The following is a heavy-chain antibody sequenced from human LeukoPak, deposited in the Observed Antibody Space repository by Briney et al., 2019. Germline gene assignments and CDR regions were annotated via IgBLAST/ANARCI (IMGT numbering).Heavy chain of an antibody. CDR1: AYTFTGYY. CDR2: INPDSGGT. D-gene: IGHD6-19*01. V-gene: IGHV1-2*02. CDR3: AREGSRWYGNFDY. Sequence: ASVKVSCKASAYTFTGYYMHWLRQAPGQGLEWMGWINPDSGGTNYAQKFQGRVTMTRDTSISTAYMEVRRLRSDDTAVYYCAREGSRWYGNFDYWGQGTLVTVSS. J-gene: IGHJ4*02.